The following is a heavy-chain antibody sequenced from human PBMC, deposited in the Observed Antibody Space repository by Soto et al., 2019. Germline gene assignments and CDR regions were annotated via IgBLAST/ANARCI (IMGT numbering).Heavy chain of an antibody. J-gene: IGHJ4*01. CDR2: IYHTGST. V-gene: IGHV4-31*03. CDR3: DGSPARYIFDY. CDR1: GGSVSGGGYY. D-gene: IGHD1-26*01. Sequence: SETLSLTCSVSGGSVSGGGYYWSWIRQLPGKGLEWIGYIYHTGSTFYNPSLKSRVTILLDTSKSQFSLKLTSVTAADTAMYYCDGSPARYIFDYWGHGTLVPVSS.